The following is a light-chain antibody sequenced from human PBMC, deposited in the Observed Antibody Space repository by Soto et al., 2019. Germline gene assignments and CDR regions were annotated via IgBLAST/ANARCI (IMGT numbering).Light chain of an antibody. CDR3: NSYTSSTPWV. J-gene: IGLJ3*02. Sequence: QSVLTQPASVSGSPGQSITISCTGTSSDVGRYNYVSWYQQHPGKAPKLMIYEVRNRPSGVSSRFSGSKSGNTASLTISGLQAEDEAEYYCNSYTSSTPWVFVGGTKLPVL. CDR2: EVR. CDR1: SSDVGRYNY. V-gene: IGLV2-14*01.